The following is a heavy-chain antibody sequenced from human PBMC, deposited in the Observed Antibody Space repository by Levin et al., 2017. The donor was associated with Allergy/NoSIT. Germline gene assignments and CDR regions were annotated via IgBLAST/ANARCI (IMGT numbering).Heavy chain of an antibody. J-gene: IGHJ4*02. CDR3: ARFRDGSGWYGIES. Sequence: PGGSLRLSCTVSGSSINSYYWAWIRQPPGNALEWIGYLYYSGNSNYNPSLKSRAIISIDTSKNQFSLRLNSVTAADTAVYYCARFRDGSGWYGIESWGQGTLVTVSS. CDR1: GSSINSYY. D-gene: IGHD6-19*01. V-gene: IGHV4-59*01. CDR2: LYYSGNS.